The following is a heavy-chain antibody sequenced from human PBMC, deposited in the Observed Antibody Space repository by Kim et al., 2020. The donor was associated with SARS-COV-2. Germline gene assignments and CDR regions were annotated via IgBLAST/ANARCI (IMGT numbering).Heavy chain of an antibody. V-gene: IGHV1-2*02. CDR2: INPNSGGT. D-gene: IGHD3-9*01. CDR3: ARAQYYDILTGYSLSYNWFDP. J-gene: IGHJ5*02. CDR1: GYTFTGYY. Sequence: ASVKVSCKASGYTFTGYYMHWVRQAPGQGLEWMGWINPNSGGTNYAQKFQGRVTMTRDTSISTAYMELSRLRSDDTAVYYCARAQYYDILTGYSLSYNWFDPWGQGTLVTVSS.